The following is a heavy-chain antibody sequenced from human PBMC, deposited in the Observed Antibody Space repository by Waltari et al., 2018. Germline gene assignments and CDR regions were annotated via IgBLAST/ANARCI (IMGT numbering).Heavy chain of an antibody. CDR3: ARGMITFGGVIVRGPRDDAFDI. J-gene: IGHJ3*02. V-gene: IGHV3-7*01. D-gene: IGHD3-16*02. CDR2: IKQDGSEK. Sequence: EVQLVESGGGLVQPGGSLRLSCAASGFTFSSYWMSWVRQAPGKGLEWVANIKQDGSEKYYVDSVKGRFTISRDNAKNSLYLQMNSLRAEDTAVYYCARGMITFGGVIVRGPRDDAFDIWGQGTMVTVSS. CDR1: GFTFSSYW.